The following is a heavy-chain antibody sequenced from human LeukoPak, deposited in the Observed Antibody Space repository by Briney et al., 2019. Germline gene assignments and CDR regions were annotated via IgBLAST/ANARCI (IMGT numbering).Heavy chain of an antibody. V-gene: IGHV1-2*02. CDR1: GYTFTGYY. CDR3: ATEKGNPYSSSAAIMDV. Sequence: VASVKVSCKASGYTFTGYYMHWVRQAPGQGLEWMGWINPNSGGTNYAQKFQGRVTMTRDTSTDTAYMELSSLRSEDTAVYYCATEKGNPYSSSAAIMDVWGQGSTVTVSS. CDR2: INPNSGGT. J-gene: IGHJ6*02. D-gene: IGHD6-6*01.